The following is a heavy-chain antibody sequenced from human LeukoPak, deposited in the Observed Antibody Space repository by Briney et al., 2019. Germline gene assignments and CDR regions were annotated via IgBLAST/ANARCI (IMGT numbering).Heavy chain of an antibody. CDR2: ISSSGSTM. D-gene: IGHD6-19*01. Sequence: PGGSLRLSCAASGFTFRSYEMNWVRQAPGKGLEWVSYISSSGSTMYYADSVKGRFTISRDNAKNSLYLQMNSLRAEDTAVYYCARLAVALRGKYYYGMDVWGQGTTVTVSS. CDR1: GFTFRSYE. CDR3: ARLAVALRGKYYYGMDV. V-gene: IGHV3-48*03. J-gene: IGHJ6*02.